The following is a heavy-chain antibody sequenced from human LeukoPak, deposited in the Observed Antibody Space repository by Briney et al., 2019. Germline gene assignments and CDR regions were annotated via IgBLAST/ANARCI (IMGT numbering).Heavy chain of an antibody. Sequence: GASVKVSCKASGYTFTSYGISWVRQAPGQGLEWMGWISAYNGNTNCAQKLQGRVTMTTDTSTSTAYMELRSLRSDDTAVYYCARGRTYIEWELEAYAFDIWGQGTMVTVSS. J-gene: IGHJ3*02. CDR2: ISAYNGNT. V-gene: IGHV1-18*01. CDR1: GYTFTSYG. D-gene: IGHD1-26*01. CDR3: ARGRTYIEWELEAYAFDI.